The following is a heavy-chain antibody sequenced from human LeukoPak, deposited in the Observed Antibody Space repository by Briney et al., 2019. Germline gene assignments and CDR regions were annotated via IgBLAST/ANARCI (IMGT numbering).Heavy chain of an antibody. J-gene: IGHJ4*02. CDR3: ARVMSDYYGSGSYSYFDY. D-gene: IGHD3-10*01. CDR1: GVSISSYY. CDR2: IYYSGST. Sequence: SETLSLTCTVSGVSISSYYWSWIRQHPGKGLEWMGYIYYSGSTYYSPSLKSRVTISLDTSKNHFSLKLSSVTAADTAVYYCARVMSDYYGSGSYSYFDYWGQGTLVTVSS. V-gene: IGHV4-59*06.